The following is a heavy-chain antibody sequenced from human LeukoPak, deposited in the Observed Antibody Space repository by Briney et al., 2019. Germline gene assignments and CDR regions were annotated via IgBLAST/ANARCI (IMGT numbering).Heavy chain of an antibody. Sequence: SETLSLTCAVYGGSFSGYYWSWIRQPPGKGLEWIGEINHSGSTNYNPSLKSRVTISVDTFKNQFSLKLSSVTAADTAVYYCARVNAVSSAGAFDIWGQGTMVTVSS. D-gene: IGHD2-2*01. J-gene: IGHJ3*02. CDR3: ARVNAVSSAGAFDI. CDR2: INHSGST. CDR1: GGSFSGYY. V-gene: IGHV4-34*01.